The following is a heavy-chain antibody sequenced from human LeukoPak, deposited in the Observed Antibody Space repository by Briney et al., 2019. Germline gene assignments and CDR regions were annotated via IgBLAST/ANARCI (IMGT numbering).Heavy chain of an antibody. CDR1: GGYISSYY. CDR3: ARGFYYFDY. D-gene: IGHD3-10*01. J-gene: IGHJ4*02. CDR2: ISTSGST. V-gene: IGHV4-4*07. Sequence: SETLSLTCSVSGGYISSYYWSWIRQPAGKGLESIGHISTSGSTNYNPSLKSRVTISVYTSKNQFSLKLSSVTAADTAVYYCARGFYYFDYWGQGTLVTVSS.